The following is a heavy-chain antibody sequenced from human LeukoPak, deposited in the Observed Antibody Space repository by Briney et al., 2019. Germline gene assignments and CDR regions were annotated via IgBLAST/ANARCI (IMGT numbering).Heavy chain of an antibody. D-gene: IGHD3-22*01. CDR3: ARDSSGYYYMDV. CDR2: IYSGGST. V-gene: IGHV3-53*01. CDR1: GFTVSSNY. J-gene: IGHJ6*03. Sequence: GGSLRLSCAASGFTVSSNYMSWVRQAPGKGLEWVSVIYSGGSTYYADSVKGRFTISRDNSKNTLYLQMNSLRAEDTAVYYCARDSSGYYYMDVWGQGTTVTVSS.